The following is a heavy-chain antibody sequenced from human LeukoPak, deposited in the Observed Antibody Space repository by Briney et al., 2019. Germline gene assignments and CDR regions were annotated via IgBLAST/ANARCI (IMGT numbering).Heavy chain of an antibody. CDR1: GFTFSSNG. D-gene: IGHD3-10*01. CDR3: VKDRVDGSGSQFDS. CDR2: ISGSGAMT. J-gene: IGHJ4*02. V-gene: IGHV3-23*01. Sequence: GGSLRLSCAASGFTFSSNGMHWVRQAPGKGLEWVSSISGSGAMTYYADSVKGRFTISRDNAMDTLYLQMNNLRADDTAVYYCVKDRVDGSGSQFDSWGQGSLVIVSS.